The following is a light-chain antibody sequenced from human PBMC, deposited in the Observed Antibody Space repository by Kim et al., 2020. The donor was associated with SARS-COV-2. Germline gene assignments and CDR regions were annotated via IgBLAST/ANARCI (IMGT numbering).Light chain of an antibody. CDR1: QTVSLNY. Sequence: SPGEGATPSCRDSQTVSLNYVAWYQLNPGQAPRLLNAGAATRPPDIPDRFSGSGSGTAFTLTISRLEPDDFAVYYCQQYGTSPLTFGGGTKVEIK. J-gene: IGKJ4*01. CDR3: QQYGTSPLT. V-gene: IGKV3-20*01. CDR2: GAA.